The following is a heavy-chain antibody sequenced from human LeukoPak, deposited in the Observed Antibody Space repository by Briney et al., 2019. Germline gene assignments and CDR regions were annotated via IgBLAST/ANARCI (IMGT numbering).Heavy chain of an antibody. V-gene: IGHV3-33*01. CDR3: ARGPSAYPKCFDY. CDR1: GFNFSSVV. Sequence: PPGGSLRLACAASGFNFSSVVMHWVRQAPGKGLEWVAVIWYDGSNKYYADSVKGRFTISRDNSRNTLYLQMNSLRAEDTAVYYCARGPSAYPKCFDYWGQGTLVTVSS. J-gene: IGHJ4*02. CDR2: IWYDGSNK. D-gene: IGHD5-12*01.